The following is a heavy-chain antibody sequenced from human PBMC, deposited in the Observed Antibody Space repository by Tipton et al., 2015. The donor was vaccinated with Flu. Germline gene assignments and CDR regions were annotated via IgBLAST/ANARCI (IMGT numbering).Heavy chain of an antibody. J-gene: IGHJ4*02. CDR2: ISYDGSNK. CDR1: GFTFSSYG. CDR3: ANQDFDY. Sequence: QLVQSGRGVVQPGRSLRLSCAASGFTFSSYGMHWVRQAPGKGLEWVAVISYDGSNKYYADSVKGRFTISRDNSKNTLYLQMNSLRAEDTAVYYCANQDFDYWGQGTLVTVSS. V-gene: IGHV3-30*18.